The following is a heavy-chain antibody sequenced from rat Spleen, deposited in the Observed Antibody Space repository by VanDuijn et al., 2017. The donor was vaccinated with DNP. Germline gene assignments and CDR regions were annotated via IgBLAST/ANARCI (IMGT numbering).Heavy chain of an antibody. Sequence: EVQLVESGGGLVQPGRSLKLSCAASGFSFRNYGMAWVRQTPTKGLEWVAYITYDGGSTYYRDSVKGRFTISRDNAKSTLYLQMNSLRSEDTATYYCARLLAGRSYYFDYWGQGVMVTVSS. CDR2: ITYDGGST. CDR1: GFSFRNYG. D-gene: IGHD1-4*01. J-gene: IGHJ2*01. V-gene: IGHV5-22*01. CDR3: ARLLAGRSYYFDY.